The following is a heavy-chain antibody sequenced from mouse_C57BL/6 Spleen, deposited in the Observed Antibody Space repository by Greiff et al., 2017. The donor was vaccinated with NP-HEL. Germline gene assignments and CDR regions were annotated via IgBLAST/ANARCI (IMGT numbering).Heavy chain of an antibody. Sequence: QVQLQQPGAELVKPGASVKMSCKASGYTFTSYWITWVKQRPGQGLEWIGDIYPGSGSTNYNEKFKSKATLTVDTSSSTAYMQLSSLTSEDSAVYYCAREGSGDGYYSFDVWGTGTTVTVSS. CDR1: GYTFTSYW. CDR3: AREGSGDGYYSFDV. D-gene: IGHD2-3*01. V-gene: IGHV1-55*01. J-gene: IGHJ1*03. CDR2: IYPGSGST.